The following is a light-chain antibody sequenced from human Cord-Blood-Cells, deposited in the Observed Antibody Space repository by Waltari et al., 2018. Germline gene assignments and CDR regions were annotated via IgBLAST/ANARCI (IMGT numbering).Light chain of an antibody. J-gene: IGLJ3*02. CDR2: EDN. CDR3: QSYDSSNQV. CDR1: SGSLASNY. Sequence: NFMLTQPHSVSESPGTTVTISCTRSSGSLASNYVQWYQPRPGSSPTTVIYEDNQRPSGVPDRFSGSIDSSSNSASLTISGLKTEDEADYYCQSYDSSNQVFGGGTKLTVL. V-gene: IGLV6-57*01.